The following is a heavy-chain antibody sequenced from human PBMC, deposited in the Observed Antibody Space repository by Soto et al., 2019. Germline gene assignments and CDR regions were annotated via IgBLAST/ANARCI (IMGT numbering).Heavy chain of an antibody. Sequence: QVQLVESGGGVVQPGRSLRLSCAASGFTFSSYGMHWVRQAPGKGLEWVAVIWYDGSNKYYADSVKGRFTISRDNSKNTLYLQMNRLRAEDTAVYYCARDGKSGRTFDPWGQGTLVTVSS. CDR3: ARDGKSGRTFDP. CDR1: GFTFSSYG. V-gene: IGHV3-33*01. J-gene: IGHJ5*02. D-gene: IGHD3-3*01. CDR2: IWYDGSNK.